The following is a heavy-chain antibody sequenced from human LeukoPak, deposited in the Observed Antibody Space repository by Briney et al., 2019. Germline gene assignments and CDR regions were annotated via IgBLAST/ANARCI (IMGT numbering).Heavy chain of an antibody. V-gene: IGHV1-2*02. CDR2: INPNSGCT. J-gene: IGHJ2*01. D-gene: IGHD6-19*01. CDR3: ARGIAVADTGYFDL. CDR1: GYTFNGYY. Sequence: SVKVSCKASGYTFNGYYMHWVRQAPGQGLEGMGWINPNSGCTNYAQKFQGRVTMTRDTSSSTAYMELSRLRSDDTAVYYCARGIAVADTGYFDLWGRGTLVSVSS.